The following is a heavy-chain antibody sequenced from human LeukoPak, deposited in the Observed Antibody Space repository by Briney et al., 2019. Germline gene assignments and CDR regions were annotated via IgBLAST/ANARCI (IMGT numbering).Heavy chain of an antibody. J-gene: IGHJ3*02. Sequence: KPSETLSLTCAVYGGSFSGYYWSWIRQPPGKGLEWIGEINHSGSTNYNPSLKSRVTMSVDTSKNQFSLKLSSVTAADTAVYYRARSNYVWGSYRPRQSDAFDIWGQGTMVTVSS. D-gene: IGHD3-16*02. CDR3: ARSNYVWGSYRPRQSDAFDI. V-gene: IGHV4-34*01. CDR2: INHSGST. CDR1: GGSFSGYY.